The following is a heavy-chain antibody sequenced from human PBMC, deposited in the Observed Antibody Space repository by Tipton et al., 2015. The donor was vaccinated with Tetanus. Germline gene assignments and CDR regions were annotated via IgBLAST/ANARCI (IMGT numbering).Heavy chain of an antibody. D-gene: IGHD3-10*01. CDR1: GGSISSSSSY. CDR3: AGLYYYDSASYPLY. V-gene: IGHV4-39*01. Sequence: TLSLTCIVFGGSISSSSSYWGWIRQPPGKGLEWIGSISYKGSTYYNPSLKSRVTMSVDTSKNQFSLRLRSVTAADTAVFYCAGLYYYDSASYPLYWGQGTLVTVSS. CDR2: ISYKGST. J-gene: IGHJ4*02.